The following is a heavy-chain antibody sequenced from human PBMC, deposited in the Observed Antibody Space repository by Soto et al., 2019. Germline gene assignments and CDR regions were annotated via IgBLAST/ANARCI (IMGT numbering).Heavy chain of an antibody. CDR2: INGGDEST. CDR1: GFTFRSSP. Sequence: PGGSLRLSCAVSGFTFRSSPMSWVRRAPGKGLEWVSGINGGDESTHYAESVEGRFTITRDNSKNKLLLQMDSLTAADTAVYYCAMMLSSSRGYYYDNMYFWGPGTSVTVSS. V-gene: IGHV3-23*01. J-gene: IGHJ6*03. D-gene: IGHD3-16*01. CDR3: AMMLSSSRGYYYDNMYF.